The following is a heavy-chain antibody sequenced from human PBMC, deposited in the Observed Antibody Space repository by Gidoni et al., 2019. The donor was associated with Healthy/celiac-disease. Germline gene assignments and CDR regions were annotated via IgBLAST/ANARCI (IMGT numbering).Heavy chain of an antibody. J-gene: IGHJ6*02. D-gene: IGHD3-22*01. CDR3: ARSPNYYDSSGPAPYYYYGMDV. CDR2: IIPIFGTA. CDR1: GGTFSSYA. V-gene: IGHV1-69*01. Sequence: QVQLVQSGAEVKKPGSSVKVSCKASGGTFSSYAISWVRQAPGQGLEWMGGIIPIFGTANYAQKFQGRVTITADESTSTAYMELSSLRSEDTAVNYCARSPNYYDSSGPAPYYYYGMDVWGQGTTVTVSS.